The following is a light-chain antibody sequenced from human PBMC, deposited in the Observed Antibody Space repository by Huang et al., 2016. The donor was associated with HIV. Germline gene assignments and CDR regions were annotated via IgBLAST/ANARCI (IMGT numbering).Light chain of an antibody. V-gene: IGKV2-40*01. CDR3: MQRIEFPYT. CDR2: TGF. J-gene: IGKJ2*01. Sequence: DIVMTQTPLSLPVTPGEPASISCRSSQTLLDSDDGNTYLDWYLQKPGQSPQLRIQTGFYRASGVPDRFSASGSGTDFTLKISRVEAEDVGVYYCMQRIEFPYTFGRGTKLEIK. CDR1: QTLLDSDDGNTY.